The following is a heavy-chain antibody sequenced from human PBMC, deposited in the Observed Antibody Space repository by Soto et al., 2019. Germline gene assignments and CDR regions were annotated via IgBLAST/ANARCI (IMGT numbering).Heavy chain of an antibody. CDR2: IYYSGST. V-gene: IGHV4-31*03. CDR1: GGSISSGGYY. CDR3: ARDHGYCSSTSCSGHWFDP. Sequence: TLSLTCTVSGGSISSGGYYWSWIRQHPGKGLEWIGYIYYSGSTYYNPSLKSRVTISVDTSNNQFSLKLSSVTAADTAVYYCARDHGYCSSTSCSGHWFDPWGQGTLVTVSS. D-gene: IGHD2-2*01. J-gene: IGHJ5*02.